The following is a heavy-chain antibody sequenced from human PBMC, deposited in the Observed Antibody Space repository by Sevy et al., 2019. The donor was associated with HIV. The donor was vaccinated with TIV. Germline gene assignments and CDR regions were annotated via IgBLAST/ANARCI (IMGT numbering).Heavy chain of an antibody. J-gene: IGHJ6*02. V-gene: IGHV3-21*01. CDR3: ARAQYDFWSGLPFYYYGMDV. Sequence: RGSLRLSCAASGFTFSSYSMNWVRQAPGKGLEWVSSISSSSSYIYYADSVKGRFTISRDNAKNSLYLQMNSLRAEDTAVYYCARAQYDFWSGLPFYYYGMDVWGQGTTVTVSS. CDR2: ISSSSSYI. D-gene: IGHD3-3*01. CDR1: GFTFSSYS.